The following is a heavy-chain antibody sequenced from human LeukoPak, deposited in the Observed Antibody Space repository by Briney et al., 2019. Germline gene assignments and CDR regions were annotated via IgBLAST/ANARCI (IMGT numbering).Heavy chain of an antibody. J-gene: IGHJ4*02. V-gene: IGHV3-23*01. Sequence: GSLRLSCAASGFTFSSYAMSWVRQAPGKGLEWVSAISGSGGSTYYTDSVKGRFTISRDNSKNTLYLQMNSLRAEDTAVYYCAKEGTVVRGVIIDYFDYWGQGTLVTVSS. D-gene: IGHD3-10*01. CDR1: GFTFSSYA. CDR3: AKEGTVVRGVIIDYFDY. CDR2: ISGSGGST.